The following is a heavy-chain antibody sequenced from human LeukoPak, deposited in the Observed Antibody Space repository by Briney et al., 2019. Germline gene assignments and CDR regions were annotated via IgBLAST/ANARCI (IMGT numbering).Heavy chain of an antibody. V-gene: IGHV4-39*07. J-gene: IGHJ4*02. Sequence: KSSETLSLICTVSGGSISSSSYYWGWIRQPPGKGLEWIGSIFYSGSAYYSPSLKSRVTISVDTSRNQLSMKLSSVTAADTAVYYCARAPREQYFENNDLPDFFDYWGQGTLVTVSS. CDR1: GGSISSSSYY. CDR2: IFYSGSA. CDR3: ARAPREQYFENNDLPDFFDY. D-gene: IGHD1/OR15-1a*01.